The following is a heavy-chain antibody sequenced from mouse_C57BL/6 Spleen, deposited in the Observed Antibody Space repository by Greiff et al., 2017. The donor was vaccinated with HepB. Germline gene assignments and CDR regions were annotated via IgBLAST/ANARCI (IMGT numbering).Heavy chain of an antibody. CDR3: ARFRDPFTTVVAETWYFDV. Sequence: QVQLQQPGAELVKPGASVKLSCKASGYTFTSYWMHWVKHRPGQGLEWIGMIHPNSGSTNYNEKFKSKATLTVDKSSSTAYMQLSSLTSEDSAVYYCARFRDPFTTVVAETWYFDVWGTGTTVTVSS. CDR1: GYTFTSYW. V-gene: IGHV1-64*01. D-gene: IGHD1-1*01. CDR2: IHPNSGST. J-gene: IGHJ1*03.